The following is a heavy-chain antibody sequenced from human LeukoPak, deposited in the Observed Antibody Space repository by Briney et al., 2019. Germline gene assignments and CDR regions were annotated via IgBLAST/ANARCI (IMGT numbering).Heavy chain of an antibody. CDR1: GDSVSDNGAA. D-gene: IGHD2-15*01. Sequence: SQTLSLTCAISGDSVSDNGAAWIWIRPSPSRGLEWLGRTYYRSKWSTDYALFVKSRITISADTSKNQFSLQLNSVNPEDTAVYYCAEGFGGQVRFWGQGTLVTVSS. J-gene: IGHJ4*02. CDR2: TYYRSKWST. V-gene: IGHV6-1*01. CDR3: AEGFGGQVRF.